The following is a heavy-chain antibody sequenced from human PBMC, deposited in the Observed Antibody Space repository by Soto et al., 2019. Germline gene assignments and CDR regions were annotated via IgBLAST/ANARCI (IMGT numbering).Heavy chain of an antibody. V-gene: IGHV1-18*01. Sequence: ASVMVSCNASGYTFSSYGIRWVRQAPGQGLEWMGWISAYNGNTNYAQKLQGRVTMTTDTSTSTAYMEVRSLRSDDTAVYYCARSIAAAVDLDYWGQGTLVTVSS. D-gene: IGHD6-13*01. CDR1: GYTFSSYG. J-gene: IGHJ4*02. CDR2: ISAYNGNT. CDR3: ARSIAAAVDLDY.